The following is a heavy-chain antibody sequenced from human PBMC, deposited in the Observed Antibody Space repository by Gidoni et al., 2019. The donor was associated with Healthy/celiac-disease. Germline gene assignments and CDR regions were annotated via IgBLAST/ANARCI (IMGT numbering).Heavy chain of an antibody. Sequence: GLEWVAVISYDGSNKYYADSVKGRFTICRDNSKNTLYLQMNSLRAEDTAVYYCAKDRGYCISTSCSDYYSYGMDVWGQGTTVTVSS. J-gene: IGHJ6*02. D-gene: IGHD2-2*01. CDR3: AKDRGYCISTSCSDYYSYGMDV. CDR2: ISYDGSNK. V-gene: IGHV3-30*18.